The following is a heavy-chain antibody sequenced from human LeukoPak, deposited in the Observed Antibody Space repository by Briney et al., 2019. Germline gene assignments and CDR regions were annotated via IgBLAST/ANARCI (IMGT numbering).Heavy chain of an antibody. CDR1: GGSMRSYY. D-gene: IGHD2-15*01. CDR3: ARGDIVVVVAATPPRVGYYYYGMDV. J-gene: IGHJ6*02. CDR2: ISTSGSI. Sequence: SETLSLTCSVSGGSMRSYYWSWIRQPAGKGLEWIGRISTSGSIVYNPSLKSRVTMSGDTSKNQFSLKLGSVTAADTAVYYCARGDIVVVVAATPPRVGYYYYGMDVWGQGTTVTVSS. V-gene: IGHV4-4*07.